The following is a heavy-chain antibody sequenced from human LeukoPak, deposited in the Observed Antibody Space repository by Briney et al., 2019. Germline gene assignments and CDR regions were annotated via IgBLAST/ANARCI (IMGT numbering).Heavy chain of an antibody. CDR1: GFPFSSYR. Sequence: PGGSLRLSCVASGFPFSSYRITWVRQAPGKGLEWVANIKQDGSKKSYVDSVKGRFTISRDNAKNSLYLQMNSLRAEDTAIYYCTRVGYIDEGIDYWGRGTLVTVSS. V-gene: IGHV3-7*04. CDR2: IKQDGSKK. D-gene: IGHD5-24*01. J-gene: IGHJ4*02. CDR3: TRVGYIDEGIDY.